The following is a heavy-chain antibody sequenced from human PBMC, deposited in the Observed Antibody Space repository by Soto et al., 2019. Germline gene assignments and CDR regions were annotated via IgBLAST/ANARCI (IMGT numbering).Heavy chain of an antibody. J-gene: IGHJ6*02. CDR2: IYHSGST. D-gene: IGHD3-16*01. CDR3: ARGGYAGDYYYGMDV. CDR1: GGSISSSNW. V-gene: IGHV4-4*02. Sequence: SETLSLTCAVSGGSISSSNWWSWVRQPPGKGLEWIGEIYHSGSTNYNPSLKGRVTISVDKSKNQFSLKLSSVTAADTAVYYCARGGYAGDYYYGMDVWGQGTTVTVSS.